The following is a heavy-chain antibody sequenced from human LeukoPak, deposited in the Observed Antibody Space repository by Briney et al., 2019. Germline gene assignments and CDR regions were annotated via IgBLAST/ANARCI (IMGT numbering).Heavy chain of an antibody. CDR1: GYTFTGYY. CDR2: INPNSGGT. CDR3: ARGPYGTRVVRGVYIS. V-gene: IGHV1-2*02. D-gene: IGHD3-10*01. J-gene: IGHJ4*02. Sequence: VASVKVSCKASGYTFTGYYMHWVRQAPGQGLEWMGWINPNSGGTNYAQKFQGRVTMTRDTSISTAYMELSRLRSDDTAVYYCARGPYGTRVVRGVYISWGQGTLVTVSS.